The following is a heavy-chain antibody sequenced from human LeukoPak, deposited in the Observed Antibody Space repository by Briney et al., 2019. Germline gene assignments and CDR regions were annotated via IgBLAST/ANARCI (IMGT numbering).Heavy chain of an antibody. CDR1: GYTMSSGYY. V-gene: IGHV4-38-2*02. CDR2: FYYRGNT. Sequence: SETLSLICTVSGYTMSSGYYWGWIRQTPGKGLEWIRSFYYRGNTYYNPSLKSRVTVSVDTSKNQFSLKLSSVTAADTAIYYCARETRNYYDSIGYYLFDYWGQGTLVTVSS. CDR3: ARETRNYYDSIGYYLFDY. D-gene: IGHD3-22*01. J-gene: IGHJ4*02.